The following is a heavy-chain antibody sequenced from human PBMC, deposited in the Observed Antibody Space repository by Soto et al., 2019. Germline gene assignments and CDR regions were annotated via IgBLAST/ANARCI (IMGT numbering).Heavy chain of an antibody. CDR2: ISGSGGST. Sequence: EVQLLESGGGLVQPGGSLRLSCAASGFTFSSYAMSWVRQAPGKGLEWVSAISGSGGSTYYADSVKGRFTISRDNSKNTLYLQMNSLRAEDTAVYYCAKDAGLGYCSGGSGYSSDYWGQGTLVTVSS. J-gene: IGHJ4*02. CDR3: AKDAGLGYCSGGSGYSSDY. D-gene: IGHD2-15*01. V-gene: IGHV3-23*01. CDR1: GFTFSSYA.